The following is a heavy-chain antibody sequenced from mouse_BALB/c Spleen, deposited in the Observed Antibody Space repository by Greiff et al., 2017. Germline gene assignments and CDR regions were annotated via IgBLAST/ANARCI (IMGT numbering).Heavy chain of an antibody. Sequence: EVKLMESGGGLVKPGGSLKLSCAASGFAFSSYDMSWVRQTPEKRLEWVAYISSGGGSTYYTDTVKGRFTISRDNAKNTLYLQMSSLKSEDTAMYYCARHYGNYWGQGTTLTVSS. J-gene: IGHJ2*01. V-gene: IGHV5-12-1*01. CDR3: ARHYGNY. D-gene: IGHD2-1*01. CDR2: ISSGGGST. CDR1: GFAFSSYD.